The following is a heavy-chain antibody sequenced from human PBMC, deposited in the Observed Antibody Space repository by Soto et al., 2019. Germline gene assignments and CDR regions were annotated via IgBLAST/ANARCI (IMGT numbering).Heavy chain of an antibody. V-gene: IGHV4-59*01. CDR3: ARDRGLGSGWYGWFDP. D-gene: IGHD6-19*01. Sequence: SETLSLTCTVSGGSISSYFWSWIRQPPGKGLEWIGYIYYSESTNYNPSLKSRVTISVDTSKNQFSLKLSSVTVAGTAVYYCARDRGLGSGWYGWFDPWGQGTLVTVSS. J-gene: IGHJ5*02. CDR1: GGSISSYF. CDR2: IYYSEST.